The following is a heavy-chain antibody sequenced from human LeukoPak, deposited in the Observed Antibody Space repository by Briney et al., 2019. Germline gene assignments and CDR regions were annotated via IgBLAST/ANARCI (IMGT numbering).Heavy chain of an antibody. D-gene: IGHD3-22*01. Sequence: PGGSLRLSCAASGFTFSSYGMSWVRQAPGKGLEWVSAISGSGGSTYYADSVKGRFTISRDNSKNTLYLQMNSLRAEDTAVYYCARVFSRYYYDSSGYPFDYWGQGTLVTVSS. CDR2: ISGSGGST. CDR1: GFTFSSYG. V-gene: IGHV3-23*01. J-gene: IGHJ4*02. CDR3: ARVFSRYYYDSSGYPFDY.